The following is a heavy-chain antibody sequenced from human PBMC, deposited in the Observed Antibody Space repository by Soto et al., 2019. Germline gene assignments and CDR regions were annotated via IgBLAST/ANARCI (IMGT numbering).Heavy chain of an antibody. CDR2: ISWNSGSI. D-gene: IGHD1-1*01. Sequence: SLRLSCAASGFTFHDCTMPWVRQAPGKGLEWVSGISWNSGSIGYADSVKGRFTISRDNAKNSLYLQMNSLRAEDTALYYCAKDRGYIKYYYYMDVWGKGTTVTVSS. V-gene: IGHV3-9*01. CDR1: GFTFHDCT. J-gene: IGHJ6*03. CDR3: AKDRGYIKYYYYMDV.